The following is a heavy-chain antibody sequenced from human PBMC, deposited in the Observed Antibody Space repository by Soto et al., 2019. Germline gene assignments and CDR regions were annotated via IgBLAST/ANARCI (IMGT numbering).Heavy chain of an antibody. CDR2: IYHSGST. CDR1: GGSISSSNW. J-gene: IGHJ6*02. CDR3: ASRLRWNYGMDV. V-gene: IGHV4-4*02. Sequence: QVQLQESGPGLVKPSGTLSLTCAVSGGSISSSNWWSWVRQPPGKGLEWIGEIYHSGSTNYNPSLTRRVTLSVDESTNQFALKLSSGTAAVTAVYYCASRLRWNYGMDVWGQGTTVTVSS. D-gene: IGHD4-17*01.